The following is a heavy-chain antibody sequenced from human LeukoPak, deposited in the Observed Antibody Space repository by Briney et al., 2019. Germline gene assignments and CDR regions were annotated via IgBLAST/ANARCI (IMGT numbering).Heavy chain of an antibody. V-gene: IGHV3-23*01. J-gene: IGHJ4*02. Sequence: GGSLRLSCAASGFTFSSYAMSWVRQVPGKGLEWVSAISGSGGSTYYADSVKGRFTISRDNSKNTLYLQMNSLRAEDTAVYYCAKAWDIVVVPAAMQRFDYWGQGTLVTVSS. D-gene: IGHD2-2*01. CDR2: ISGSGGST. CDR1: GFTFSSYA. CDR3: AKAWDIVVVPAAMQRFDY.